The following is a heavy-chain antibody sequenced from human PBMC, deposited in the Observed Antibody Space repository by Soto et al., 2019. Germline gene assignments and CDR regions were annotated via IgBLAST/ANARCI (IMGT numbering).Heavy chain of an antibody. CDR1: GFTFNRYW. V-gene: IGHV3-7*01. J-gene: IGHJ4*02. CDR2: IKKDGSEQ. CDR3: ARGSTSWYFDF. Sequence: TGGSLRLSCAASGFTFNRYWMSWVRQAPGKGLEWVANIKKDGSEQYYVDSVKGRFTVSRDNAKNSLTLQMSGLRAEDTAVYYCARGSTSWYFDFWGQRTLVTVSS. D-gene: IGHD2-2*01.